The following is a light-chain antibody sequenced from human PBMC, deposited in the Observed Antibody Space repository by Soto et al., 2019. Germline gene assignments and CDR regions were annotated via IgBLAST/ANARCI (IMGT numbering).Light chain of an antibody. J-gene: IGKJ1*01. Sequence: DIQMTQSPSTLSASVGERVTITCRASQSISVWMAWYQQQPGRAPKLLIYDASNLETGVPSRFSGSGSGTEFTLAISSLQPDDFATDYCQQYNSYSWTFGQGTTVEIK. CDR2: DAS. V-gene: IGKV1-5*01. CDR3: QQYNSYSWT. CDR1: QSISVW.